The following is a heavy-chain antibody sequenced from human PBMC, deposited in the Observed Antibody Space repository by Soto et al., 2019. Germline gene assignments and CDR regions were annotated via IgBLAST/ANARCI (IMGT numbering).Heavy chain of an antibody. CDR1: GGTFSNSA. Sequence: QVQLDQSGAEVKKPGSSVKLSCKASGGTFSNSAISWVRQAPGQGLEWMGGIMPIFRTPDYAQKFQARVTITADESTSTAYMELSGLKPDDTAVYYWARDKDRLQLGGNYYSVLDVWGQGTTVTVSS. V-gene: IGHV1-69*12. D-gene: IGHD2-2*01. CDR3: ARDKDRLQLGGNYYSVLDV. CDR2: IMPIFRTP. J-gene: IGHJ6*02.